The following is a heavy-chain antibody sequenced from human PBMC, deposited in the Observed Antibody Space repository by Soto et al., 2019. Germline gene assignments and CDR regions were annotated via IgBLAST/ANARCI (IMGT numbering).Heavy chain of an antibody. V-gene: IGHV3-23*01. CDR1: GFSFVNYA. J-gene: IGHJ4*02. CDR2: LSGSGTST. D-gene: IGHD6-19*01. CDR3: AKATTNGGWFNPFDS. Sequence: GGSLRLSCAASGFSFVNYAMNWVRQAPGKGLEWVSGLSGSGTSTYYADSVKGRFAISRDNSRDTLFLQMNSLTTDDTAVYYCAKATTNGGWFNPFDSWGQGALVTVSS.